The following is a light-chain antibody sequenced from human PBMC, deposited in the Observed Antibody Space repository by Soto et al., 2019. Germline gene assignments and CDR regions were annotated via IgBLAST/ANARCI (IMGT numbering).Light chain of an antibody. J-gene: IGKJ4*01. CDR2: EAS. CDR3: QQYHDWPPPT. CDR1: QTISDF. V-gene: IGKV1-5*01. Sequence: DIQMTQSPSSLSASVGDRVTITCRASQTISDFLAWYQHKPGEAPKLLIAEASRLESGVPSRFSGGGSGTEFTLTISSLQSEDSAVYYCQQYHDWPPPTFGGGTKVDIK.